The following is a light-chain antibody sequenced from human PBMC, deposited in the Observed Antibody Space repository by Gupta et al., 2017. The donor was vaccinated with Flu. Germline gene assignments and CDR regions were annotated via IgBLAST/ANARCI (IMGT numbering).Light chain of an antibody. CDR3: QQCNNASQNS. CDR2: KAS. CDR1: QSITRW. V-gene: IGKV1-5*03. Sequence: DIQMTQSPSTLSAFVGDRVTITCRASQSITRWLAWYQQKPGKAPKLLIYKASSLESGVPSRFSGSGSGTEFTLTINSLQPDDFATYYCQQCNNASQNSFGQGTKLEIK. J-gene: IGKJ2*03.